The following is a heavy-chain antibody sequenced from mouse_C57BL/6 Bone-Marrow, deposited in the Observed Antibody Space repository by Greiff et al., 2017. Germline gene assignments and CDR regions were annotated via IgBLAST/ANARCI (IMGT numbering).Heavy chain of an antibody. Sequence: VKLMESGPGLVAPSQSLSITCTVSGFSLTSYAISWVRQPPGKGLEWLGVIWTGGGTNYNSSLKSRLSISKDNAKSQVFLKMNSLQTDDTARYYCATYYSNAWFAYWGQGTLVTVSA. J-gene: IGHJ3*01. D-gene: IGHD2-5*01. CDR2: IWTGGGT. CDR3: ATYYSNAWFAY. V-gene: IGHV2-9-1*01. CDR1: GFSLTSYA.